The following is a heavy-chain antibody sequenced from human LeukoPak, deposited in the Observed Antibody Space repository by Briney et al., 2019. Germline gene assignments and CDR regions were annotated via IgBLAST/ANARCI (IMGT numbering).Heavy chain of an antibody. J-gene: IGHJ4*01. CDR1: GFTFSSYA. CDR3: AKYVRGLQHFDY. Sequence: GGSLRLSCAASGFTFSSYAMSWVRQAPGKGLEWVSAISGSGGSTYYADSVKGRFTISRDNSKNTLYLQMDSLRAEDTAVYYCAKYVRGLQHFDYWGQGTLVTVSS. V-gene: IGHV3-23*01. D-gene: IGHD3-10*02. CDR2: ISGSGGST.